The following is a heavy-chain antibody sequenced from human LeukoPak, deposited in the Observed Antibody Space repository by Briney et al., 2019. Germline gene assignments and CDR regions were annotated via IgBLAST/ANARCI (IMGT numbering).Heavy chain of an antibody. J-gene: IGHJ4*02. V-gene: IGHV3-30-3*01. CDR1: GFTFTNYA. D-gene: IGHD3-10*01. CDR3: ARDMYDNGWSSFDY. CDR2: ISFDGTNK. Sequence: PGRSLRLSCAASGFTFTNYAMHWVRQAPGKGLEWVAVISFDGTNKYYANSVQGRFTISRDNSKNTLYLLMNSLRAEDTALYYCARDMYDNGWSSFDYWGQGTLVTVSS.